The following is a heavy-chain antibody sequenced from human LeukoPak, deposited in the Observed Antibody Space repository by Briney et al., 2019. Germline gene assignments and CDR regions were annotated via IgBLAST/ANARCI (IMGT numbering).Heavy chain of an antibody. J-gene: IGHJ4*02. D-gene: IGHD6-19*01. Sequence: PGGSLRLSCAASGFTFSSYAMSWVRQAPGKGLEWVSAISGSGGSTYYADSVKGRFTISRDNSKNTLYLQMNSLRAEDTAVYYCAKQGGQWLVYFANFDYWGQGTLVTVSS. V-gene: IGHV3-23*01. CDR2: ISGSGGST. CDR3: AKQGGQWLVYFANFDY. CDR1: GFTFSSYA.